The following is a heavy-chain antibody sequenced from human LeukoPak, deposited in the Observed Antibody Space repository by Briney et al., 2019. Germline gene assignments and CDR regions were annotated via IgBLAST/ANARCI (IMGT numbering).Heavy chain of an antibody. CDR3: ASVDANFDY. CDR2: IYYSGST. D-gene: IGHD3-9*01. V-gene: IGHV4-59*01. Sequence: SETLSLTCTVSGGSISSYYWSWIRQPPGKGLEWIGYIYYSGSTNYNPSLKSRVTISVDTSKNQFSLKLSSVTAADTAVYYCASVDANFDYWGQGTLVTVSS. CDR1: GGSISSYY. J-gene: IGHJ4*02.